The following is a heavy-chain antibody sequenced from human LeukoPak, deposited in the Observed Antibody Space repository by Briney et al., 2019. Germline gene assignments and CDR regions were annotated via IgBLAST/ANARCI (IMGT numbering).Heavy chain of an antibody. CDR2: ISGYNGNT. D-gene: IGHD3-9*01. Sequence: ASVKVSCKASGYTFTIYGISWVRQAPGQGLEWMGWISGYNGNTNYAQKFQGRVTMTTDTSTNTAYMELRSLRSDDTAVYYCTREATGYSWFDPWGQGTLVTVSS. J-gene: IGHJ5*02. CDR1: GYTFTIYG. CDR3: TREATGYSWFDP. V-gene: IGHV1-18*01.